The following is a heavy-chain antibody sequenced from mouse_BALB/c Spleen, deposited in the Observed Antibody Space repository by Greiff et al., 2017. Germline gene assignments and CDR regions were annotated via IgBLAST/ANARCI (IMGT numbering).Heavy chain of an antibody. CDR1: GYTFTSYN. D-gene: IGHD6-1*01. CDR3: ARGASFDY. V-gene: IGHV1-12*01. Sequence: QVQLQQPGAELVKPGASVKMSCKASGYTFTSYNMHWVKQTPGQGLEWIGAIYPGNGDTSYNQKFKGKATLTADKSSSTAYMQLSSLPSEDSAVYYCARGASFDYWGQGTTLTVSS. J-gene: IGHJ2*01. CDR2: IYPGNGDT.